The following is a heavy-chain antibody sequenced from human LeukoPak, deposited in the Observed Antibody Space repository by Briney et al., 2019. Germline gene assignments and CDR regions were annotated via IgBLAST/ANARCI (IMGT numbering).Heavy chain of an antibody. D-gene: IGHD3-3*01. CDR1: GGSISSYY. J-gene: IGHJ4*02. Sequence: SETLSLTCTVSGGSISSYYWSWIRQPPGKGLEWIGYIYYSGSTNYNPSLKSRVTISVDTSKNQFSLKLSSVTAADTAVYYCARVGGRYYDFWSGYHSFAYWGQGTLVTGSS. CDR3: ARVGGRYYDFWSGYHSFAY. CDR2: IYYSGST. V-gene: IGHV4-59*01.